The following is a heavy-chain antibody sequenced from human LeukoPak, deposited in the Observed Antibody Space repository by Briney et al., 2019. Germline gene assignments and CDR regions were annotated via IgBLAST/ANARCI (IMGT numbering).Heavy chain of an antibody. J-gene: IGHJ5*02. CDR1: GFTFSSYG. CDR3: ARDFPTTKGTHGLYNWFDP. Sequence: GGSLRLSCAASGFTFSSYGMHWVRQAPGKGLEWVAVIWYDGSNQYYADSVKGRFTISRDNSKNTLYLQMNSLRAEDTAVYYCARDFPTTKGTHGLYNWFDPWGQGTLVTVSS. CDR2: IWYDGSNQ. D-gene: IGHD3-22*01. V-gene: IGHV3-33*01.